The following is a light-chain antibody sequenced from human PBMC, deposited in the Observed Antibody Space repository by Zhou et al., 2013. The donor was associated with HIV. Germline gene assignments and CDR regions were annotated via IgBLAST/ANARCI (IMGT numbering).Light chain of an antibody. CDR2: KAS. CDR3: QQYSGWQWT. J-gene: IGKJ1*01. V-gene: IGKV1-5*03. CDR1: QSISDW. Sequence: DIQMTQSPSTLSASVGDRVIITCRASQSISDWLAWYQQKPGKAPKVLIYKASNLESGVPSRFSGSGSGTEFTLTISSLQPDDFATYYCQQYSGWQWTFGQGTKVEIK.